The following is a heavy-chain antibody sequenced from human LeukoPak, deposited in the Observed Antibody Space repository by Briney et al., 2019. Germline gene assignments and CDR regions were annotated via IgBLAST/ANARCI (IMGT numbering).Heavy chain of an antibody. J-gene: IGHJ4*02. CDR1: GFTASSNY. Sequence: GGSLRLSCAASGFTASSNYMSWVRQAPGKGLEWVANIKQDGSEKYYVDSVKGRFTISRDNAKNSLYLQMNSLRAEDTAVYYCARGGDYGDYLDYWGQGTLVTVSS. CDR2: IKQDGSEK. D-gene: IGHD4-17*01. V-gene: IGHV3-7*03. CDR3: ARGGDYGDYLDY.